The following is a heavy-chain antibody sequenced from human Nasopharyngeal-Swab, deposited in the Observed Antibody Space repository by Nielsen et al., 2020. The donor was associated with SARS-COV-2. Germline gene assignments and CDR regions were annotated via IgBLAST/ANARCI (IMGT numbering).Heavy chain of an antibody. J-gene: IGHJ6*02. CDR1: GFTFSSYW. D-gene: IGHD3-3*01. V-gene: IGHV3-23*01. Sequence: GGSLRLSCAASGFTFSSYWMHWVRQAPGKGLEWVSAISGSGGSTYYADSVKGRFTISRDNSKNTLYLQMNSLRAEDTAVYYCAKTQEFGVAHGMDVWGQGTTVTVSS. CDR3: AKTQEFGVAHGMDV. CDR2: ISGSGGST.